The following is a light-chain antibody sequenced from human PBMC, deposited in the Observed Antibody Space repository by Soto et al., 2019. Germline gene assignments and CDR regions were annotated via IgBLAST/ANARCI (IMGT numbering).Light chain of an antibody. Sequence: QSALTQPASVSGSPGQSITISCTGTSSDVGGYNYVSWYQQHPGKAPKLMIYDVSNRPSEVSNRFSGSKSGNTASLTISGLQAEDEADYYCSSYTSSTPGVFGTGTKVTVL. J-gene: IGLJ1*01. V-gene: IGLV2-14*01. CDR2: DVS. CDR1: SSDVGGYNY. CDR3: SSYTSSTPGV.